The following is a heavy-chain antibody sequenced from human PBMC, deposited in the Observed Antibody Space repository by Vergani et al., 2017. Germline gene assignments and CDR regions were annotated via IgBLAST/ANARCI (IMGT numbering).Heavy chain of an antibody. V-gene: IGHV3-33*01. CDR3: ARDWRLLYNRFDP. D-gene: IGHD1-14*01. Sequence: QVQLVESGGGVVQPGRSPRLSCAASGFTFNQYGMHWVRQAPGKGLEWVAVTWYDGNNKQYADSVKGRFTISRDNSKSTMYLQMNSLRDEDTGVYYCARDWRLLYNRFDPWGQGTLVTVSS. CDR1: GFTFNQYG. CDR2: TWYDGNNK. J-gene: IGHJ5*02.